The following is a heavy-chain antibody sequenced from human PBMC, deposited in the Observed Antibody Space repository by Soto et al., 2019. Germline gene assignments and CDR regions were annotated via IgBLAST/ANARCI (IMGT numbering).Heavy chain of an antibody. V-gene: IGHV4-59*01. J-gene: IGHJ4*02. D-gene: IGHD3-3*01. CDR2: VHESGST. Sequence: QVQLQESGPGVVKPSETLSLTCTVSGGSISSSYWSWVRQPPGKGLEWIGYVHESGSTNYNPSLKSRVTMSVDTSKNQCSLKLSSVTAADTAVYYCAKRAGPRTMSPHYFDYWGQGALVAVSS. CDR3: AKRAGPRTMSPHYFDY. CDR1: GGSISSSY.